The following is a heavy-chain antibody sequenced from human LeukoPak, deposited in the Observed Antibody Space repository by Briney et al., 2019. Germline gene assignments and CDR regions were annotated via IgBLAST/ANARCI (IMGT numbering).Heavy chain of an antibody. D-gene: IGHD3-16*02. CDR3: ARDFPAFGGVIGTFDY. CDR2: ISYDGSNK. J-gene: IGHJ4*02. CDR1: GFTFSSYA. Sequence: GGSLRLSCAASGFTFSSYAMHWVRQAPGKGLEWVAVISYDGSNKYYADSVKGRFTISRDNSKNTLYLQMNSLRAEDTAVYYCARDFPAFGGVIGTFDYWGQGTLVTVSS. V-gene: IGHV3-30*04.